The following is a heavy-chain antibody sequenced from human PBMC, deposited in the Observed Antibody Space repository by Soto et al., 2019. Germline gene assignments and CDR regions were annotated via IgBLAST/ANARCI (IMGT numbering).Heavy chain of an antibody. CDR2: IYDSGST. CDR3: SREVIPLTTDWYFDL. Sequence: QLQLRESGPGLVKPSETLSLTCTVSGGSISGGVGGLYYWSWIRQPPGKGLEWIGYIYDSGSTYYNPSLQRRVTISVDTYKNQFSLRLSSVTAADTAVYYCSREVIPLTTDWYFDLWGRGTLVTVSS. J-gene: IGHJ2*01. CDR1: GGSISGGVGGLYY. V-gene: IGHV4-30-4*01. D-gene: IGHD4-17*01.